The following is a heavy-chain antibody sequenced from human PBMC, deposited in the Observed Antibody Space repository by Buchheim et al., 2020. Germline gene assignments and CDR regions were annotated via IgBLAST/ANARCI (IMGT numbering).Heavy chain of an antibody. CDR3: ARDYYDLRY. CDR2: ISSSGTT. Sequence: EVQLVESGGGLVQPGGSLRLSCAASGFTFSSYSMNWVRQAPGKGLEWVSYISSSGTTYYADSVKGRFTISRDNAKNSLYLQMNSLRDEDTAVYYCARDYYDLRYWGQGT. J-gene: IGHJ4*02. CDR1: GFTFSSYS. D-gene: IGHD3-3*01. V-gene: IGHV3-48*02.